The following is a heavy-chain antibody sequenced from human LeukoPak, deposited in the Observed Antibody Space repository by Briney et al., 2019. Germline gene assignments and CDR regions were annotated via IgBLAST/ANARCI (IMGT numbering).Heavy chain of an antibody. V-gene: IGHV1-18*01. CDR3: ALYSSGWPDY. J-gene: IGHJ4*02. D-gene: IGHD6-19*01. Sequence: GASVTVSCMSSGYTFTSYGISWVRQAPGQGLEWMGWISAYNGNTNYAQKLQGRVTMTTDTSTSTAYMELRSLRSDDTAVYYCALYSSGWPDYWGRGTLVTVSS. CDR2: ISAYNGNT. CDR1: GYTFTSYG.